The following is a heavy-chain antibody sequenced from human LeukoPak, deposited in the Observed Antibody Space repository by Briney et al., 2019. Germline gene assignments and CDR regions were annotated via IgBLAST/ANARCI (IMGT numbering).Heavy chain of an antibody. J-gene: IGHJ4*02. V-gene: IGHV3-23*01. D-gene: IGHD2-15*01. CDR3: AKEKTRIPGE. Sequence: QAGGSLSLSCAVSGFTFSSYAMSWVRQAPGKGLEWVSAISGSGSSTYYADSVKGRFTISRDNSKNTLYLQMNSLRGENTAVYYCAKEKTRIPGEWGQGTLVTVSS. CDR1: GFTFSSYA. CDR2: ISGSGSST.